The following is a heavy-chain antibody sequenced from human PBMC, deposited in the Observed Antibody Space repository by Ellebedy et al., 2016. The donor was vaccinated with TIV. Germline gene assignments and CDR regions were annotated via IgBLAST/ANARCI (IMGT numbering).Heavy chain of an antibody. J-gene: IGHJ4*02. V-gene: IGHV3-7*03. CDR2: IKQDGSVK. CDR1: GFTLSSYW. CDR3: ARYDDSGYALEY. Sequence: GESLKISCAASGFTLSSYWLAWVRQASGKGLEWVASIKQDGSVKYYVDSVKGRFTISRDHAKNSLHRQMNSLTAEDTAVYYCARYDDSGYALEYWGQGTLFTVSS. D-gene: IGHD3-22*01.